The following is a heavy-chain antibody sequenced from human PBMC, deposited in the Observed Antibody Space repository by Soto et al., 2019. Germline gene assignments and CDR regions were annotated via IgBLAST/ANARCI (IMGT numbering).Heavy chain of an antibody. V-gene: IGHV1-69*13. CDR2: IIPIFGTA. CDR1: GGTFSSYA. CDR3: AKGRSATGFQH. J-gene: IGHJ1*01. Sequence: SVKVSCKASGGTFSSYAISWVRQAPGQGLEWMGGIIPIFGTANYAQKFQGRVTITADESTSTAYMELNSLRAEDTALYSCAKGRSATGFQHWGQGTLVTVSS.